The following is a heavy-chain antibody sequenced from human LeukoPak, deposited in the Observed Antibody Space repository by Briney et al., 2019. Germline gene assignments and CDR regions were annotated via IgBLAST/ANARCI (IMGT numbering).Heavy chain of an antibody. D-gene: IGHD4-17*01. CDR2: ISYDGSNK. V-gene: IGHV3-30*01. Sequence: GGSLRLSCAASGFTFSSYAMHWVCQAPGKGLEWVAVISYDGSNKYYADSVKGRFTISRDNSKNTLYLQMNSLRAEDTAVYYCARGATVTTVGYWGQGTLVTVSS. CDR1: GFTFSSYA. J-gene: IGHJ4*02. CDR3: ARGATVTTVGY.